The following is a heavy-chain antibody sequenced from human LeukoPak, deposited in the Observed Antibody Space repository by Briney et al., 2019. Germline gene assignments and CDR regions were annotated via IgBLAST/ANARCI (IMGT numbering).Heavy chain of an antibody. J-gene: IGHJ4*02. Sequence: GASVKVSCKASGYTFTSYAMHWVRQAPGQGLEWMGWINAGNGNTKYSQKFQGRFTITRDTSASTAYMELSSLRSEDTAVYYCARSVGGTRFLEWLFGGVLDYWGQGTLVTVSS. CDR1: GYTFTSYA. V-gene: IGHV1-3*01. D-gene: IGHD3-3*01. CDR2: INAGNGNT. CDR3: ARSVGGTRFLEWLFGGVLDY.